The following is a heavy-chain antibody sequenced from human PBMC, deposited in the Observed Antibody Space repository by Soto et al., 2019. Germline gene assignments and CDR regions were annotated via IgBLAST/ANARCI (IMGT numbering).Heavy chain of an antibody. J-gene: IGHJ6*02. CDR2: ISSSSSYI. V-gene: IGHV3-21*01. D-gene: IGHD2-2*01. CDR1: GFTFSSYS. Sequence: PGGSLRLSCAASGFTFSSYSMNWVRQAPGKGLEWVSSISSSSSYIYYADSVKGRFTISRDNAKNSLYLQMNSLRAEDTAVYYCARTPAGYCSSTSCYRSHFMDVWGQGTTVTFSS. CDR3: ARTPAGYCSSTSCYRSHFMDV.